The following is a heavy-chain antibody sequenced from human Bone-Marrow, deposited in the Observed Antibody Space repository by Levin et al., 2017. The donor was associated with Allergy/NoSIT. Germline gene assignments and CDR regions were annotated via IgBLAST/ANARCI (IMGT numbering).Heavy chain of an antibody. V-gene: IGHV3-15*01. D-gene: IGHD3-22*01. J-gene: IGHJ6*02. CDR2: IKSKTDGGTT. CDR3: TTGYSYDSSGEVYYYYGMDV. Sequence: GGSLRLSCAASGFTFSNAWMSWVRQAPGKGLEWVGRIKSKTDGGTTDYAAPVKGRFTISRDDSKNTLYLQMNSLKTEDTAVYYCTTGYSYDSSGEVYYYYGMDVWGQGTTVTVSS. CDR1: GFTFSNAW.